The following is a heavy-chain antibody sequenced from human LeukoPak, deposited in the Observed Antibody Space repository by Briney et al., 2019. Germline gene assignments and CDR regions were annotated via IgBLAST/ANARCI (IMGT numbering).Heavy chain of an antibody. CDR3: ARLSSDSSFFDY. CDR1: GGSFSGYY. CDR2: INHSGST. J-gene: IGHJ4*02. Sequence: SETLSLTCAVYGGSFSGYYWSWIRQPPGKGLEWIGEINHSGSTNYNPSLKSRVTISVDTSKNQFSLKLSSVTAADTAVYYCARLSSDSSFFDYWGQGTLVTVSS. D-gene: IGHD3-22*01. V-gene: IGHV4-34*01.